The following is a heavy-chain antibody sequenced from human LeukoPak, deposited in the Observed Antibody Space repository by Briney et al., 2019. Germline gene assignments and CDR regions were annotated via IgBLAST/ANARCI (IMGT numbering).Heavy chain of an antibody. V-gene: IGHV1-46*01. CDR3: AYNWNFGWFDP. CDR2: INPSGGST. J-gene: IGHJ5*02. Sequence: ASVKVSCKASGYTFTSYYMHWVRQAPGQGLEWMGIINPSGGSTSYTQKFQGRVTMTRDMSTSTVYMELSSLRSEDTAVYYCAYNWNFGWFDPWGQGTLVTVSS. D-gene: IGHD1-7*01. CDR1: GYTFTSYY.